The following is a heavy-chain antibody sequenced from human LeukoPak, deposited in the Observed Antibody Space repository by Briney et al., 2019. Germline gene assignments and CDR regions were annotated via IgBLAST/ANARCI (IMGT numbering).Heavy chain of an antibody. J-gene: IGHJ3*02. Sequence: ASVKVSCKASGLTLAVYDVHWVRQAPGQGLEWMGRIKPRFSGTNHAEKFQGRVTMTRDTSMTTAYMELSSLTSDDTAVYYCARQFGPTDAFDIWGQGTMVTVSS. CDR3: ARQFGPTDAFDI. D-gene: IGHD3-16*01. CDR2: IKPRFSGT. V-gene: IGHV1-2*02. CDR1: GLTLAVYD.